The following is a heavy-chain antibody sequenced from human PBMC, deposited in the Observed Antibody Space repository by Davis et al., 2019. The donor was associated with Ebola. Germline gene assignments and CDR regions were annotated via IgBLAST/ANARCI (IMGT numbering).Heavy chain of an antibody. CDR3: AKDGWLDYYDGLTY. CDR1: GFSVSDNY. J-gene: IGHJ4*02. V-gene: IGHV3-23*01. D-gene: IGHD3-22*01. CDR2: ISGRGGTT. Sequence: PGGSLRLSCAASGFSVSDNYMSWVRQAPGKGLEWVSVISGRGGTTYYADSVKGRFTISRDNFKNMLYLQMNSLRAEDTALYFCAKDGWLDYYDGLTYWGQGALVTVSS.